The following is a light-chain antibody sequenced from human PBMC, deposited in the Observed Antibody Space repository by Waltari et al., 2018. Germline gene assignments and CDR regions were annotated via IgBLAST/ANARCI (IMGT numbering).Light chain of an antibody. Sequence: DIQLTQSPSFLSASAGDRVTITCRASQGIRNYLVWYQQKSGEAPKLLIHAASSLQSRVPSRFSGSRSGTEFTLTISSLQPEDSATYYCQQVNGYPLTFGGGTKVEIK. CDR1: QGIRNY. CDR3: QQVNGYPLT. V-gene: IGKV1-9*01. J-gene: IGKJ4*01. CDR2: AAS.